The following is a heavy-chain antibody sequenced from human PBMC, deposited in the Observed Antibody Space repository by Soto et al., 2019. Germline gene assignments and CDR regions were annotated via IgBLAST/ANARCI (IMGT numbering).Heavy chain of an antibody. V-gene: IGHV5-10-1*01. Sequence: WVRQMPGKGLEWMGRIDPSDSYTNYSPSFQGHVTISADKSISTAYLQWSSLKASDTAMYYCARPVVAAMDVWGQGTTVTVSS. D-gene: IGHD2-15*01. J-gene: IGHJ6*02. CDR3: ARPVVAAMDV. CDR2: IDPSDSYT.